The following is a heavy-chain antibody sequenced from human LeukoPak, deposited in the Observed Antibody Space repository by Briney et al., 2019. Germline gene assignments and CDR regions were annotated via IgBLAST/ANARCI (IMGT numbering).Heavy chain of an antibody. Sequence: SQTLSLTCTVSGGSISSGNYYWSWIRQPAGKGLEWIGHIYTGGSTNYNPSLKRRVTISVDTSKNQFSLNLSSITAADTAVDYCARDSLYNVWSGYYPTTYYFDHWRQRTLVSVSS. CDR1: GGSISSGNYY. J-gene: IGHJ4*02. CDR3: ARDSLYNVWSGYYPTTYYFDH. CDR2: IYTGGST. V-gene: IGHV4-61*09. D-gene: IGHD3-3*01.